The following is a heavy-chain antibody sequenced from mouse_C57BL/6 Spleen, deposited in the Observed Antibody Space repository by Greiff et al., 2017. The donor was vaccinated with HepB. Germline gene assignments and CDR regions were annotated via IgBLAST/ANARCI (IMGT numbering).Heavy chain of an antibody. V-gene: IGHV1-52*01. J-gene: IGHJ3*01. CDR2: IDPSDSET. CDR1: GYTFTSYW. Sequence: QVQLQQPGAELVRPGSSVKLSCKASGYTFTSYWMHWVKQRPIQGLEWIGNIDPSDSETHYNQKFKDKATLTVDKSSSTAYMQLISLTSEDSAVYYCARELGSSGAWFAYWGQGTLVTVSA. D-gene: IGHD1-1*01. CDR3: ARELGSSGAWFAY.